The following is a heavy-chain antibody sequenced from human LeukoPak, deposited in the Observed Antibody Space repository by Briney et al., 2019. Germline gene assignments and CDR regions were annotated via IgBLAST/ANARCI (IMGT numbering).Heavy chain of an antibody. CDR1: GYTFTSYY. J-gene: IGHJ4*02. CDR3: ARYSYPTRGIVVVPALDY. D-gene: IGHD3-22*01. V-gene: IGHV1-46*01. CDR2: INPSGGST. Sequence: GASVKVSCKASGYTFTSYYMHWVRQAPGRGLEWMGIINPSGGSTSYAQKFQGRVTMTRDTSTSTVYMELSSLRSEDTAVYYCARYSYPTRGIVVVPALDYWGQGTLVTVSS.